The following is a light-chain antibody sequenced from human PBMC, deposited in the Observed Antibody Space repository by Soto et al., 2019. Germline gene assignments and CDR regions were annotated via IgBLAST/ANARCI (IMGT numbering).Light chain of an antibody. CDR2: DVN. J-gene: IGLJ1*01. CDR1: SSVVGAYNY. CDR3: SSYTSSSTEV. V-gene: IGLV2-14*01. Sequence: QSALTQPASVSGSPGQSITISCTGTSSVVGAYNYVSWYQQHPGKAPKLMIYDVNNRPSGVSNRFSGSKSGNTASLTISGLQAEDEADYYCSSYTSSSTEVFGTGTKVTVL.